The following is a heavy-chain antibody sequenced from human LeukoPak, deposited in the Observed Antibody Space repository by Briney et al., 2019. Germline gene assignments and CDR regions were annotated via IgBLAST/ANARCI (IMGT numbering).Heavy chain of an antibody. CDR1: GFTFSRYS. CDR3: ARAEGYGSFDY. V-gene: IGHV3-21*01. CDR2: ASSSSSYI. J-gene: IGHJ4*02. D-gene: IGHD5-12*01. Sequence: GGSLRLSCAASGFTFSRYSMNWVRQAPGKGLEWVSSASSSSSYIYYADSVKGRFTISRDNAKNSVFLQMNSLRAEGTAVYYCARAEGYGSFDYWGQGTLVTVSS.